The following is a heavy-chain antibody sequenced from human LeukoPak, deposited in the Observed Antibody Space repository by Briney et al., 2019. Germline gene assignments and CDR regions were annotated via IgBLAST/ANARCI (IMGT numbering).Heavy chain of an antibody. V-gene: IGHV3-74*01. CDR2: IDIDGTGT. Sequence: GGSLRLSCAASGFTFTNYWMHWVRQAPGKGLVWVSRIDIDGTGTSYADSVKGRFTISRDNAKNTVSLQMNSLKAEDTAVYYCARGDTATLDYWGQGTLVTVSS. D-gene: IGHD5-18*01. CDR3: ARGDTATLDY. J-gene: IGHJ4*02. CDR1: GFTFTNYW.